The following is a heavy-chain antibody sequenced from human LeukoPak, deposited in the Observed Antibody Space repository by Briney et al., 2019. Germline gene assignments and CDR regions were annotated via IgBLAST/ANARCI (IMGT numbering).Heavy chain of an antibody. CDR1: GGSISSYY. D-gene: IGHD6-6*01. J-gene: IGHJ4*02. CDR3: ARDISYSSSPHFDY. CDR2: IYYSGST. Sequence: PSETLSLTCTVSGGSISSYYWSWIRQPPGKGLEWIGYIYYSGSTNYNPSLKSRVTISVDTSKNQFSLKLSSVTAADTAVYYCARDISYSSSPHFDYWGQGTLVAVSS. V-gene: IGHV4-59*01.